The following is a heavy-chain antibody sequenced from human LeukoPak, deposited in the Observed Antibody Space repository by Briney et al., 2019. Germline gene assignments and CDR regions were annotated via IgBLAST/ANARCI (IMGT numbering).Heavy chain of an antibody. CDR2: TGSNGVT. J-gene: IGHJ4*02. Sequence: GGSLRLSCTGSGXTFRAYAFSWVRQAPGKGLEWVSATGSNGVTYYADSVKGRFTISRDNSKNALYLQVNGLRADDTAVYYCGIRDTSDYYVFWGQGTLVTVSS. V-gene: IGHV3-23*01. CDR1: GXTFRAYA. D-gene: IGHD3-22*01. CDR3: GIRDTSDYYVF.